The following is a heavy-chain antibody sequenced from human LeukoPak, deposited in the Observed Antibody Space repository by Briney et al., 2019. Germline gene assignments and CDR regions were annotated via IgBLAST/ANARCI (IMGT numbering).Heavy chain of an antibody. CDR1: GFTVSSNY. D-gene: IGHD1-26*01. J-gene: IGHJ3*02. CDR2: IYSGGST. CDR3: ARDAGVGAKPFDI. V-gene: IGHV3-66*01. Sequence: PGGSLRLSCAASGFTVSSNYMSWVRQAPGKGLEWVSVIYSGGSTYYADSVKGRFTISRDNSKNTLYLQMNSLRAADTAVYYCARDAGVGAKPFDIWGQGTMVTVSS.